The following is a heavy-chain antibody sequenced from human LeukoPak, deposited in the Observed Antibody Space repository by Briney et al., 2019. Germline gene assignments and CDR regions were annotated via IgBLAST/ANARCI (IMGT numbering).Heavy chain of an antibody. CDR1: GGSISRGCYY. D-gene: IGHD3-22*01. J-gene: IGHJ4*02. Sequence: PSETLSLTCSVSGGSISRGCYYWSWIRQHPGKGLEWIGNIYYSESIYYNPSLKSRVTISVDTSKNQFSLKMSSVTAADAAVYYCARKTDSSGYSYWGQGTLVTVSS. CDR3: ARKTDSSGYSY. CDR2: IYYSESI. V-gene: IGHV4-31*03.